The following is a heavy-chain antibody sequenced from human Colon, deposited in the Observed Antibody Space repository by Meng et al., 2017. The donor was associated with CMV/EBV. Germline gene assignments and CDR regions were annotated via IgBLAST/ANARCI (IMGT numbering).Heavy chain of an antibody. V-gene: IGHV3-30*02. CDR1: GFTFSSYS. CDR3: ARDQFYYFDY. J-gene: IGHJ4*02. CDR2: ISHDETYK. D-gene: IGHD2/OR15-2a*01. Sequence: GESLKISCAASGFTFSSYSLNWVRQAPGKGLEWVAFISHDETYKHYSDSVRGRFTLSRDNSRNTLYLQVNSVRVADTAVYYCARDQFYYFDYWGQGTLVTVSS.